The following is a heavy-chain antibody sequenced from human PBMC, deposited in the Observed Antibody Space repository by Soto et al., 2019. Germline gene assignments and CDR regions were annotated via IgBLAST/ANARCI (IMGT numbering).Heavy chain of an antibody. Sequence: GESLKISCKGSGYSFTSYWIGWVRQMPGKGLEWMGIIYPGDSDTRYSPSFQGQVTFSADKSISTAYLQWSSLKASDTAMYYCARHASKFDGRYCSGGSCYYDYYYYGMDVWGQGTTVTVSS. CDR3: ARHASKFDGRYCSGGSCYYDYYYYGMDV. D-gene: IGHD2-15*01. CDR2: IYPGDSDT. V-gene: IGHV5-51*01. CDR1: GYSFTSYW. J-gene: IGHJ6*02.